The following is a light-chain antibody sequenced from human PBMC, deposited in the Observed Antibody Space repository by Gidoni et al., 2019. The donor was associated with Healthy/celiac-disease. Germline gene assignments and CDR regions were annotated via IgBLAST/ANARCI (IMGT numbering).Light chain of an antibody. V-gene: IGKV1-39*01. CDR3: QQSYSSHGT. CDR2: AAA. CDR1: QSISSY. Sequence: IQMTQSPSSLSASVGDRVTLTCRASQSISSYLNWYQQKPGKAPKLLISAAASLQSGVPSRFSGSGCGTDFNLTISSRQPEDVETYYCQQSYSSHGTFGQGTKLEIK. J-gene: IGKJ2*01.